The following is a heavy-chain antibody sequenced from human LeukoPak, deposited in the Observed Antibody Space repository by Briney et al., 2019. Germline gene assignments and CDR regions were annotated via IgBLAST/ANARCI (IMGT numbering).Heavy chain of an antibody. D-gene: IGHD6-13*01. V-gene: IGHV3-30-3*01. CDR2: ISYDGSNK. J-gene: IGHJ3*02. Sequence: GGSLRLSCAASGFTFSSYAMHWVRQAPGKGLEWVAVISYDGSNKYYADSVKGRFTISRDNSKNTLYLQMNSLRAVDTAVYYCARDSYSSDAFDIWGQGTMVTVSS. CDR1: GFTFSSYA. CDR3: ARDSYSSDAFDI.